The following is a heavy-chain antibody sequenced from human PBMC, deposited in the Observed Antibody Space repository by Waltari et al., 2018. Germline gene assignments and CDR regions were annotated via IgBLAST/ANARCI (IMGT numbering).Heavy chain of an antibody. J-gene: IGHJ4*02. Sequence: EVQLVESGGGLVQPGGSLSLPCEASGFTFRRYSMAWVRQAPGKGLEWVANIQQAANGIEYVDSVKGRFTISRDDSKNSMFLQMNSLSAEDTAMYYCARWRGEQSEFDSWGLGTLVTVSS. D-gene: IGHD1-26*01. V-gene: IGHV3-7*03. CDR2: IQQAANGI. CDR3: ARWRGEQSEFDS. CDR1: GFTFRRYS.